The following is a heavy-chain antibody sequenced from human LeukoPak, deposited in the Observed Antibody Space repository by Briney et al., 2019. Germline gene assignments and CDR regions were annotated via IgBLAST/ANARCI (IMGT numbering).Heavy chain of an antibody. CDR2: ISSEGKTT. Sequence: GGSLRLSCSASGFIFSPYALHWVRQAPGKGLEYVSSISSEGKTTYYADSVKGRFTVSRDNSKNTLYLQMSSLRPEDTAVYYCVKDRWVDHWGQGTLVTVSS. J-gene: IGHJ4*02. CDR3: VKDRWVDH. V-gene: IGHV3-64D*06. D-gene: IGHD6-13*01. CDR1: GFIFSPYA.